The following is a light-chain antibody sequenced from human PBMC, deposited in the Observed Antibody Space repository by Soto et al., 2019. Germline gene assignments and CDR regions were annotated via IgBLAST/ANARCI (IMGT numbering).Light chain of an antibody. CDR1: RTINRK. CDR2: GAS. Sequence: EIVMTQSPATLSVSPGERATLSCRASRTINRKLAWYQQKPGQAPRLLISGASTRATGIPARFSGGGSGTEFSLPISSLQSEDFAVYYCQQYYDYPPLIFGGGTKVEIK. J-gene: IGKJ4*01. V-gene: IGKV3-15*01. CDR3: QQYYDYPPLI.